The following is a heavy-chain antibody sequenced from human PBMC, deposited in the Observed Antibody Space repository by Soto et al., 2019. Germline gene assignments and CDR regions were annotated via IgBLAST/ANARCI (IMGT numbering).Heavy chain of an antibody. CDR3: ARDITMVRGVIKKGTDAFDI. CDR2: IYYSGST. J-gene: IGHJ3*02. V-gene: IGHV4-31*03. D-gene: IGHD3-10*01. Sequence: PSDTLSLTCTFSGGSISSGGYYWSWIRHHPGKGRRWIGYIYYSGSTYYNPSLESRVTISVDTSKNQFSLKLSSVTAADTAVYYCARDITMVRGVIKKGTDAFDIWGQGTMVTVSS. CDR1: GGSISSGGYY.